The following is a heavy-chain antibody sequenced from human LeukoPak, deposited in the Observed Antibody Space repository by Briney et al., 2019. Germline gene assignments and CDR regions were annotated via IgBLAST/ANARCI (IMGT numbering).Heavy chain of an antibody. D-gene: IGHD3-10*01. V-gene: IGHV3-66*01. J-gene: IGHJ4*02. CDR1: GFTFSSYA. CDR3: ATGERMVRGDGVDY. Sequence: PGGSLRLSCAASGFTFSSYAMHWVRQAPGKGLEWVSVIYSGGSTYYADSVKGRFTISRDNSKNTLYLQMNSLRAEDTAVYFCATGERMVRGDGVDYWGQGTLVTVSS. CDR2: IYSGGST.